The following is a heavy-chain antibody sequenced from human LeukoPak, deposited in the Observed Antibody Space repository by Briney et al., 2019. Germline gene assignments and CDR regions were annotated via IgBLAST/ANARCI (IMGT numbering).Heavy chain of an antibody. CDR1: GFTFSSYE. V-gene: IGHV3-48*03. J-gene: IGHJ4*02. CDR3: ATWFGELSWGLFDY. D-gene: IGHD3-10*01. Sequence: GWSLRLSCAASGFTFSSYEMNWVRQAPGKGLEWVSYTSGSGSTIYYADSVKGRFTISRDNAKNSLYLQMNSLRDEDTAVYYCATWFGELSWGLFDYWGQGTLVTVSS. CDR2: TSGSGSTI.